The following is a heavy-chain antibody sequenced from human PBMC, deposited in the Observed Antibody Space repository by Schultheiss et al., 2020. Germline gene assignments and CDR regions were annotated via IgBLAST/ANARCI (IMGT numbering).Heavy chain of an antibody. CDR2: ISGSGGST. CDR1: GFTFSSDA. D-gene: IGHD5-24*01. CDR3: ASIAHSRGGYTPRGSDY. Sequence: GESLKISCAASGFTFSSDAMSWVRQAPGKGLEWVLAISGSGGSTYYADSVKGRFTISRDNSKNTLYLQMNSLRAEDTAVYYCASIAHSRGGYTPRGSDYWGQGTLVTVSS. J-gene: IGHJ4*02. V-gene: IGHV3-23*01.